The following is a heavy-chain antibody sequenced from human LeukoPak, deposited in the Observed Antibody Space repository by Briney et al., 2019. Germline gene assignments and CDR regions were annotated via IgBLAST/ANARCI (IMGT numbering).Heavy chain of an antibody. CDR3: ATDPGAGTTAILAFDI. CDR1: GYTFTSDD. D-gene: IGHD1-1*01. Sequence: ASVKVSWKASGYTFTSDDINWVRQATGQGLEWMGWMNPNSGNTGYAQKFQGRVTMTEDTSTDTAYMELSSLRSEDTAVYYCATDPGAGTTAILAFDIWGQGTMVTVSS. J-gene: IGHJ3*02. CDR2: MNPNSGNT. V-gene: IGHV1-8*01.